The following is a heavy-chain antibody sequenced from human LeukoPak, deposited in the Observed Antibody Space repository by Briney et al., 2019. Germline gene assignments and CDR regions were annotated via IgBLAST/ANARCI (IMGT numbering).Heavy chain of an antibody. D-gene: IGHD1-26*01. V-gene: IGHV3-15*01. J-gene: IGHJ5*02. Sequence: PGGSLRLSCAASGFTFSSYWMSWVRQAPGKGLEWVGRIRSKTDGGTADYAAPVKGRFTISRDDSKNMLFLEMSSLKTEDTALYYCSSSGDYYRGLDPWGQGALVTVSS. CDR3: SSSGDYYRGLDP. CDR1: GFTFSSYW. CDR2: IRSKTDGGTA.